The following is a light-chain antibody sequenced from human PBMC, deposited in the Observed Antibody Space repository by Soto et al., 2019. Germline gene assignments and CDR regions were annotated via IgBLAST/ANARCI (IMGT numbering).Light chain of an antibody. J-gene: IGLJ2*01. Sequence: QSALTQSASVSGSPGQSITIPCTGTSSDVGGYDYVSWYQQHPGKVPKLIIYEVIKRPSGVSHRFSGSKSGNTASLPISGLQTEDEADYYCSSYTTSSALVFGGGTKVTVL. CDR1: SSDVGGYDY. CDR3: SSYTTSSALV. CDR2: EVI. V-gene: IGLV2-14*01.